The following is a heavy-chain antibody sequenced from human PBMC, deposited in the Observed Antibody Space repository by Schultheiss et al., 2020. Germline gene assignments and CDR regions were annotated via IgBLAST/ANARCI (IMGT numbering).Heavy chain of an antibody. CDR3: ASNPVLYNSPYGMDV. V-gene: IGHV4-4*02. J-gene: IGHJ6*02. Sequence: SETLSLTCAVSGGSISSSNWWSWVRQPPGKGLEWIGEIYHSGSTNYNPSLKSRVTISVDKSKNQFSLKLSSVTAADTAVYYCASNPVLYNSPYGMDVWGQGTTVTVSS. CDR2: IYHSGST. D-gene: IGHD1-20*01. CDR1: GGSISSSNW.